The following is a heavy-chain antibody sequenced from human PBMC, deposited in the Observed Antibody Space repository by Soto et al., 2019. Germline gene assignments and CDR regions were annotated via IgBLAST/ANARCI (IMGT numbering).Heavy chain of an antibody. CDR2: IDPSDSST. D-gene: IGHD6-19*01. CDR1: EYSFTSYC. J-gene: IGHJ4*02. V-gene: IGHV5-10-1*01. CDR3: ARQAEQWLGINDY. Sequence: EALKGWCSGSEYSFTSYCISWVRQMPGKGLEWMGRIDPSDSSTNSSPSFQGHVTISADKSLSTAYLQWSSLKASETALYYCARQAEQWLGINDYWGQGTLVTVSS.